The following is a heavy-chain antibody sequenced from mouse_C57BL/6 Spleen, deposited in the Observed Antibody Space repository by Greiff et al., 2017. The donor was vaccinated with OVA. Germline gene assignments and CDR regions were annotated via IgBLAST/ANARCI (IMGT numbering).Heavy chain of an antibody. Sequence: QVQLQQPGAELVMPGASVKLSCKASGYTFTSYWMHWVKQRPGQGLEWIGEIDPSDSYTNYNQKFKGKSTLTVDKSSSTAYMQLSSLTSEDSAVYYCARRDCSSDIWYFDVWGTGTTVTVSS. D-gene: IGHD1-1*01. CDR3: ARRDCSSDIWYFDV. J-gene: IGHJ1*03. CDR2: IDPSDSYT. V-gene: IGHV1-69*01. CDR1: GYTFTSYW.